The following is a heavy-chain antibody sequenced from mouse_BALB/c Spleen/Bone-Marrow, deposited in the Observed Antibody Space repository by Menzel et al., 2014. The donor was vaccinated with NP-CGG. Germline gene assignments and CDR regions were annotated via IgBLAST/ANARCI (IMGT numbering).Heavy chain of an antibody. V-gene: IGHV14-3*02. J-gene: IGHJ4*01. Sequence: VQLQQSGAELVKPGASVKLSCTASGFNIKDTYMHWVKQRPEQGLEWIGRIDPANGNTKYDPKFQGKATITADTSSNTAYLQLSSLTSEDTAVYYCARDYASSYCYAMDYWGQGTSVTGSS. CDR3: ARDYASSYCYAMDY. D-gene: IGHD1-1*01. CDR2: IDPANGNT. CDR1: GFNIKDTY.